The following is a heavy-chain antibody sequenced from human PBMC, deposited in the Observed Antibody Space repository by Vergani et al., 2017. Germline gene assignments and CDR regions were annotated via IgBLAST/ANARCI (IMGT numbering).Heavy chain of an antibody. Sequence: QVQLVQSGAEVKKPGASVKVSCKASGYPFTSYDINWVRQATGQGLEWMGWMNPNSGNTGYAQKFQGRVTMTRNTSISTAYMELSSLRSEDTAVYYCARGGYYDFWSGYYLPVQYYYGMDVWGQGTTVTVSS. CDR2: MNPNSGNT. CDR1: GYPFTSYD. V-gene: IGHV1-8*01. J-gene: IGHJ6*02. D-gene: IGHD3-3*01. CDR3: ARGGYYDFWSGYYLPVQYYYGMDV.